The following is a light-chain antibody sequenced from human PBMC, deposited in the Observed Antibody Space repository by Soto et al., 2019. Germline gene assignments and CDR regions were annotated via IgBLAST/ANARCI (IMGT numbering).Light chain of an antibody. Sequence: EVVLTQSPATLSLSPGERATLSCRASQSISSYLAWYQQKPGQAPRLLIYDASKRATGIPARFSGSGSGTDFTLTISSLEPEDFAVYYCQQRSNWPITFGQGTRLEIK. CDR3: QQRSNWPIT. CDR2: DAS. CDR1: QSISSY. J-gene: IGKJ5*01. V-gene: IGKV3-11*01.